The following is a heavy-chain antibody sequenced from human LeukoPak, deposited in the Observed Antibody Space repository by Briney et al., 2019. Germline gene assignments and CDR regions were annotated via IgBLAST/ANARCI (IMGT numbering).Heavy chain of an antibody. Sequence: ASVTVSCKASGYTFTSYYMHWVRQAPGQGLEWMGIINPSGGSTSYAQKFQGRVTMTRDTSTSTVYMELSSLRSEDTAVYYCARPGRSWYSDNVHAFAIWGQGTMVTVSS. J-gene: IGHJ3*02. V-gene: IGHV1-46*01. D-gene: IGHD6-13*01. CDR3: ARPGRSWYSDNVHAFAI. CDR1: GYTFTSYY. CDR2: INPSGGST.